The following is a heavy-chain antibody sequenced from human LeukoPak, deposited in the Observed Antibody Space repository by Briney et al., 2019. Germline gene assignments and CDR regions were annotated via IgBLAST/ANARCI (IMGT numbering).Heavy chain of an antibody. V-gene: IGHV4-59*01. Sequence: SETLSLTCTVSGGSFSRYYWSWIRQPPGKGLEWIGNIHYSGSTNYNPSLKSRVTISIDTSKNQFSLRLSSVTFVDTAVYYCARVSGATITTYYGMDVWGQGTTVTVS. CDR3: ARVSGATITTYYGMDV. CDR1: GGSFSRYY. CDR2: IHYSGST. D-gene: IGHD5-12*01. J-gene: IGHJ6*02.